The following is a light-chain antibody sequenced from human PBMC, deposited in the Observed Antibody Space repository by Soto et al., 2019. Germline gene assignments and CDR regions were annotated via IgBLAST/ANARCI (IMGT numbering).Light chain of an antibody. Sequence: DIQMTHSLSTLSASVGDRVTITGRASQSINSWMAWYQQKPGKAPNLLIYEASSLESGVPSRFSGSGSGTEFTLTISSLQPDDFATYYCQHYNSYSEAFGQGTKVDIK. CDR2: EAS. CDR1: QSINSW. J-gene: IGKJ1*01. V-gene: IGKV1-5*03. CDR3: QHYNSYSEA.